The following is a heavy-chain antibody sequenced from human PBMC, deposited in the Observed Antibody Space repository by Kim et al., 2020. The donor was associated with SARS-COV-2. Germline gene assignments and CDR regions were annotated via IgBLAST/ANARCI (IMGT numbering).Heavy chain of an antibody. J-gene: IGHJ5*02. Sequence: ASVKVSCKASGYTFTSYYMHWVRQAPGQGLEWMGIINPSGGSTSYAQKFQGRVTMTRDTSTSTVYMELSSLRSEDTAVYYCASSGYDFWSGHGGWFDPWGQGTLVTVSS. CDR2: INPSGGST. V-gene: IGHV1-46*01. D-gene: IGHD3-3*01. CDR3: ASSGYDFWSGHGGWFDP. CDR1: GYTFTSYY.